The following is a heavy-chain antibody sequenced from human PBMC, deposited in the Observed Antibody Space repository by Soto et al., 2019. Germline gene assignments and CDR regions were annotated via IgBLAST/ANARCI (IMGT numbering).Heavy chain of an antibody. CDR2: ISSYNGNT. D-gene: IGHD3-10*01. Sequence: QVQLVQSGAEVKKPGASVKVSCKASGYSFTTYGITWVRQAPGQGLQWMGWISSYNGNTNYAQKFQGRVTMTTDTSTSKADMELRSLRSDDTAVYYCARGSGADYYFDYWGQGTLVTVSS. V-gene: IGHV1-18*01. J-gene: IGHJ4*02. CDR1: GYSFTTYG. CDR3: ARGSGADYYFDY.